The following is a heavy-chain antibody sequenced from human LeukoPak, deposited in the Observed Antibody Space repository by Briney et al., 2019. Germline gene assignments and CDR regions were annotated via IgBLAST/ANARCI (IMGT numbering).Heavy chain of an antibody. D-gene: IGHD3-9*01. CDR2: MNPNSGNT. J-gene: IGHJ6*03. Sequence: ASVKVSCKASGYTFTSYDINWVRQATGQGLEWMGWMNPNSGNTGYAQKFQGRVTMTRNTSISTAYMELSSLRSEDTAVYYCARGPPLYDILTGYYFDYYYYMDVWGKGTTVTISS. CDR1: GYTFTSYD. CDR3: ARGPPLYDILTGYYFDYYYYMDV. V-gene: IGHV1-8*01.